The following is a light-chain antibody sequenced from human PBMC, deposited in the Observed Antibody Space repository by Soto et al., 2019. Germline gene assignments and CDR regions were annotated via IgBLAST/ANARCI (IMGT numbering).Light chain of an antibody. CDR1: QSVSSG. CDR3: QQYNKWPWT. Sequence: EIVMTQSPATLSVSPGERATLSCRASQSVSSGLAWYQQKPGQAPRLLIYGASTRATGIPVRFSGSGSGKEFTLTISSLRSEDFAVYYCQQYNKWPWTLGQGTKVEIK. V-gene: IGKV3-15*01. CDR2: GAS. J-gene: IGKJ1*01.